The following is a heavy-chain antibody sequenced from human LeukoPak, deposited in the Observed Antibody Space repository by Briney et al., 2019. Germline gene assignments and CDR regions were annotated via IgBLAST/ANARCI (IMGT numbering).Heavy chain of an antibody. J-gene: IGHJ4*02. CDR3: ARQDYDFWSGYYDY. CDR2: IYYSGTT. D-gene: IGHD3-3*01. Sequence: PSETLSLTCIVSGDSVSSSRYYWGWIRQPPGRGLEWIGSIYYSGTTFYNPSLKSRVTISVDTSKNQFSMKLTSVTAADTAVYFSARQDYDFWSGYYDYWGQGTLVTVSS. V-gene: IGHV4-39*01. CDR1: GDSVSSSRYY.